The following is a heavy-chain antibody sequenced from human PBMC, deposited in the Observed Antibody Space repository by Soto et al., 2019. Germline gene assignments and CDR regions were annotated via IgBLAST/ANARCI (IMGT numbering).Heavy chain of an antibody. Sequence: SVKVSCKASGGTFSSYAISWVRQAPGQGPEWMGGIIPIFGTANYAQKFQGRVTITADESTSTAYMELSSLRSEDTAVYYCAREREMATFYYYYYGMDVWGQGTTVTVSS. CDR3: AREREMATFYYYYYGMDV. CDR2: IIPIFGTA. V-gene: IGHV1-69*13. CDR1: GGTFSSYA. J-gene: IGHJ6*02. D-gene: IGHD5-12*01.